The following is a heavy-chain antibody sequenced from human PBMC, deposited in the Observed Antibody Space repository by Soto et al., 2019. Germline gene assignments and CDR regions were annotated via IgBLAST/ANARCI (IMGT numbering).Heavy chain of an antibody. V-gene: IGHV3-30*18. CDR1: GFTFSSYG. J-gene: IGHJ4*03. CDR3: AQSALKGQAMGSFDY. D-gene: IGHD5-18*01. CDR2: ISYDGSNK. Sequence: QVQLVESGGGVVQPGRSLRLSCAASGFTFSSYGMHWVRQAPGKGLGWVAIISYDGSNKYYADSVKVRFTISRDNSKNTLDLQMNSLRAEDTAVYYGAQSALKGQAMGSFDYWGQGTLFTVSS.